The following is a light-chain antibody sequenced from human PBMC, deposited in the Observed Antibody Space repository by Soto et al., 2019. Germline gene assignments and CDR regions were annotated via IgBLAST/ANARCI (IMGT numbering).Light chain of an antibody. J-gene: IGLJ1*01. V-gene: IGLV2-14*01. CDR2: XVS. Sequence: QSVLNQPASASGSPGQSITLSCTGTSSDVGGYNYVSWYQQHPGKAPKLMIYXVSNRPSGVSNRFSGSKSGNTASLTISGLQAEDEADYYCSSYTSSSISYVFGTGTKVTVL. CDR1: SSDVGGYNY. CDR3: SSYTSSSISYV.